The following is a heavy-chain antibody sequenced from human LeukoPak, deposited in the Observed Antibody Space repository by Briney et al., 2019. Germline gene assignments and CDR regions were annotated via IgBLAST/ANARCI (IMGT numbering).Heavy chain of an antibody. D-gene: IGHD2-15*01. V-gene: IGHV4-38-2*02. Sequence: SETLSLTCTVSGYSISSGYYWGWIRQPPGKGLEWIGSIYHSGSTNYNPSLKSRVTISVDTSKNQFSLKLSSVTAADTAVYYCARGNLVVAGTDIYYFDYWGQGTLVTVSS. CDR3: ARGNLVVAGTDIYYFDY. J-gene: IGHJ4*02. CDR2: IYHSGST. CDR1: GYSISSGYY.